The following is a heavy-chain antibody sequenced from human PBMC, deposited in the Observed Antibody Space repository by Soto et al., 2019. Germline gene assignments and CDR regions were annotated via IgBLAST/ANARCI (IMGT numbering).Heavy chain of an antibody. CDR1: GDSVSKYY. D-gene: IGHD4-17*01. J-gene: IGHJ5*02. Sequence: QVQLQESSPGLGKPSETLSLTCTVTGDSVSKYYWNWIRRPAGRELEWIGRIYSTRSPNYNASLKSRVAMSVDTSKNQFSLKLNLSSVTAADTAVYYCARRPAYGDYANLDTWGPGTLVTVSS. CDR3: ARRPAYGDYANLDT. V-gene: IGHV4-4*07. CDR2: IYSTRSP.